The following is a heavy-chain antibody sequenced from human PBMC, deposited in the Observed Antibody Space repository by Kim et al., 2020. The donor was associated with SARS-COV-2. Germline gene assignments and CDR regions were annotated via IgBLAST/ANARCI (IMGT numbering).Heavy chain of an antibody. J-gene: IGHJ5*02. V-gene: IGHV1-46*01. Sequence: ASVKVSCKASGYTFTRYYMHWVRQAPGQWLEWMGMINPSGGSTSYAQKFQGRVTMTRDMSTSTVYMELSSLRSEDTAVYYCARGTGRNSWFDPWGPGTLVTVSS. CDR2: INPSGGST. CDR1: GYTFTRYY. CDR3: ARGTGRNSWFDP.